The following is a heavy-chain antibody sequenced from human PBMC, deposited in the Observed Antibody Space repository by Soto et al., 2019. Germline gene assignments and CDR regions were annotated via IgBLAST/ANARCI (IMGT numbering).Heavy chain of an antibody. CDR3: AVVPAANGHYGMDV. Sequence: SQTLSLTCAFSGDSVSSNSAAWSWIRQSPSRGLEWLGRTYYRSKWYDDYAVSVKSRITINPDTSKNQFSLQLKSVTPEDTAVYYCAVVPAANGHYGMDVWGQGTTVTVSS. D-gene: IGHD2-2*01. J-gene: IGHJ6*02. CDR2: TYYRSKWYD. CDR1: GDSVSSNSAA. V-gene: IGHV6-1*01.